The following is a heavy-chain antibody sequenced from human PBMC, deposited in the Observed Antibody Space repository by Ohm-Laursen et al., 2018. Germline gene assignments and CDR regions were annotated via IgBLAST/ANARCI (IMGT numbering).Heavy chain of an antibody. CDR3: ARDRDTAMPWAYYYGMDV. V-gene: IGHV3-21*01. CDR2: ISSSSSYI. Sequence: SLRLSCTASGFTFSSYSMNWVRQAPGKGLEWVSSISSSSSYIYYADSVKGRFTISRDNAKNSLYLQMNSLRAEDTAVYYCARDRDTAMPWAYYYGMDVWGQGTTVTASS. D-gene: IGHD5-18*01. CDR1: GFTFSSYS. J-gene: IGHJ6*02.